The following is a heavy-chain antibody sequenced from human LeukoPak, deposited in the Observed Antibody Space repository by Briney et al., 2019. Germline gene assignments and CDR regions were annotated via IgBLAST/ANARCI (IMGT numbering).Heavy chain of an antibody. D-gene: IGHD1-26*01. CDR1: GFTFSSYA. J-gene: IGHJ2*01. Sequence: GGSLRLSCAASGFTFSSYAMHWVRQAPGKGLEWVAVISYDGSNKYYADSVKGRFTISRDNSKNTLYLQMNSLRAEDTAVYYCAKDGAVGATEPWYFDLWGRGTLVTVSS. CDR3: AKDGAVGATEPWYFDL. V-gene: IGHV3-30-3*01. CDR2: ISYDGSNK.